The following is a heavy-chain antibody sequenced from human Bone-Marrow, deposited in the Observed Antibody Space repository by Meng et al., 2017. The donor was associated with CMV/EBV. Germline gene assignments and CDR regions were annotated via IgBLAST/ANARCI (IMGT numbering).Heavy chain of an antibody. D-gene: IGHD6-19*01. CDR2: ISSSGSTI. CDR1: GFTFSDYY. Sequence: GESLKISCAASGFTFSDYYMSWIRQAPGKGLEWVSYISSSGSTIYYADSVKGRFTISRDNAKNSLYLQMNSLRAEDTAVYYCARDLIAVVSNYGMDVWGQGTTATVSS. J-gene: IGHJ6*02. CDR3: ARDLIAVVSNYGMDV. V-gene: IGHV3-11*01.